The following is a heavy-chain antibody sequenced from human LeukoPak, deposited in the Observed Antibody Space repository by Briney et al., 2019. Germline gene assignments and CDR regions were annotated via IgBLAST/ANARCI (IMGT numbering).Heavy chain of an antibody. Sequence: SETLSLTCTVSGGSISSYYWSWIRQPPGKGLHSIGYVHYSGSTHYNPSLKSRVTISLDTSKNQFSVNLNSVTAADTAVYYCVRATSGQRRYGYNYSFYYYMDFWGKGTTVTVSS. CDR3: VRATSGQRRYGYNYSFYYYMDF. CDR2: VHYSGST. V-gene: IGHV4-59*01. J-gene: IGHJ6*03. CDR1: GGSISSYY. D-gene: IGHD5-24*01.